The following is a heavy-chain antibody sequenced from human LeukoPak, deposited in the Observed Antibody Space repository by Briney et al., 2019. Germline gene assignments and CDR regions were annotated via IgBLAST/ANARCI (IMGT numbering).Heavy chain of an antibody. J-gene: IGHJ5*02. V-gene: IGHV4-34*01. CDR2: INHSGST. CDR3: ARKPRGWFDP. Sequence: SETLSLTCAVYGDSFSGDYWSWLRQPPGKGLEWIGEINHSGSTNDNPSLKSRVTISVDTSKNQFSLKLSSVTAADTAVYYCARKPRGWFDPWGQGTLVTVSS. CDR1: GDSFSGDY.